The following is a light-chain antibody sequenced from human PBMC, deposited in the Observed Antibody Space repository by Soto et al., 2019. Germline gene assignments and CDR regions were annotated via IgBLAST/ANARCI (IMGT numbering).Light chain of an antibody. Sequence: QSALTQPASVSGSPGQSITISCSGTSSDVGFYNYVSWFQQYPGKAPKLMIFEVTNRPSGVSDRFSGSKSDNTASLTISGLQADDEADYFCTSYTSSSPYVFGTGTKLTVL. J-gene: IGLJ1*01. CDR1: SSDVGFYNY. V-gene: IGLV2-14*01. CDR3: TSYTSSSPYV. CDR2: EVT.